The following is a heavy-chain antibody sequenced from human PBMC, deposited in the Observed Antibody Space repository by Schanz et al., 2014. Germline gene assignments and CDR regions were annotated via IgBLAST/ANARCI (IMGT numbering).Heavy chain of an antibody. D-gene: IGHD2-15*01. J-gene: IGHJ6*02. CDR1: GYTLPLSF. Sequence: QVQLVQSGAEVKKPGASFTVSCTSSGYTLPLSFLLFFLQAPGQGLEWMGWISADNGNTNYAQRLQGRVTMTTDTSTSTAYMELRSLRSDDTAVYYCARGGDYIVVLVAVTREYYYHAMDVWGQGTTVTVSS. V-gene: IGHV1-18*01. CDR3: ARGGDYIVVLVAVTREYYYHAMDV. CDR2: ISADNGNT.